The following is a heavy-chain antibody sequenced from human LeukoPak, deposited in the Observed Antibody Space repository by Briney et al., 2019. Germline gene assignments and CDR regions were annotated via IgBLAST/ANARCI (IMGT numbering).Heavy chain of an antibody. Sequence: ASVKVSCKASGYTFTSYGISWVRQAPGQGLEWMGWISAYNGNTNYAQKLQGRVTMTTDTSTSTAYMELSSLRSEDTAVYFCARYGHSPFFDYWGQGTLVIVSS. V-gene: IGHV1-18*01. CDR2: ISAYNGNT. CDR1: GYTFTSYG. CDR3: ARYGHSPFFDY. D-gene: IGHD4-17*01. J-gene: IGHJ4*02.